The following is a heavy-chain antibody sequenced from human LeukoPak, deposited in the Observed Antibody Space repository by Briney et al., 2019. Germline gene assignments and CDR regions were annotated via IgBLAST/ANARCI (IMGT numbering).Heavy chain of an antibody. D-gene: IGHD4-23*01. Sequence: GGSLRLSCAASGFTFSSYWMHWVRQAPGKGLVWVSRINSDGSSTSYADSVKGRFTISRDNAKNTLYLQMNSLRAEDTAVYYCARVSRKTTVVTGIRYMDVWGKGTTVTVSS. V-gene: IGHV3-74*01. CDR1: GFTFSSYW. CDR2: INSDGSST. CDR3: ARVSRKTTVVTGIRYMDV. J-gene: IGHJ6*03.